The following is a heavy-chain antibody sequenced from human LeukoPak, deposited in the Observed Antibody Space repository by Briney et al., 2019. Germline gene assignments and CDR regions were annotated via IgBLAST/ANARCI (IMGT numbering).Heavy chain of an antibody. CDR3: ARGIWRSHNKDYYFDY. V-gene: IGHV1-3*01. CDR1: GYTFTNYA. D-gene: IGHD2-21*01. Sequence: ASVKASCKASGYTFTNYAMNCVRQAPGQRLEWMGWINAGNGKTKSSQRFQDRVTITRDTSASTAYMELNSLRSEDTAVYYCARGIWRSHNKDYYFDYWGQGSLVTVSS. CDR2: INAGNGKT. J-gene: IGHJ4*02.